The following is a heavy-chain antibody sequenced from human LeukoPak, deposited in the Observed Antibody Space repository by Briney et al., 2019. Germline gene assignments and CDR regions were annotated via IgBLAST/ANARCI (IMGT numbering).Heavy chain of an antibody. CDR3: AKGRLPYQYYFDY. D-gene: IGHD5-18*01. J-gene: IGHJ4*02. V-gene: IGHV3-23*01. CDR2: ISGSGGST. Sequence: PGGSLRLSCTVSGFTVSSNSMSWVRQAPGKGLEWVSAISGSGGSTYYADSVKGRFTISRDNSKNTLYLQMNSLRAEDTAVYYCAKGRLPYQYYFDYWGQGTLVTVSS. CDR1: GFTVSSNS.